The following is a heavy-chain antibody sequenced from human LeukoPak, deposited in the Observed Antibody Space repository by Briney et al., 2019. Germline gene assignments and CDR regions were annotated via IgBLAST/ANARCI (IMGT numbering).Heavy chain of an antibody. D-gene: IGHD3-22*01. CDR1: GYTFRTYG. J-gene: IGHJ4*02. Sequence: ASVKVSCRASGYTFRTYGINWVRQAPGQGLEWLGWISANSGHTIYARSFQGRVTLTTHTSTSTAYTELRSLRSDDTAVYYCARMDSNGYNKKYYFDYWGQGTLVTVSS. CDR2: ISANSGHT. CDR3: ARMDSNGYNKKYYFDY. V-gene: IGHV1-18*01.